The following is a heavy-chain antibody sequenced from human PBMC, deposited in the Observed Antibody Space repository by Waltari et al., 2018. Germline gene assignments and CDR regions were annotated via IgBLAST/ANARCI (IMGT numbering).Heavy chain of an antibody. J-gene: IGHJ4*02. D-gene: IGHD3-16*01. CDR2: IRADGDYT. Sequence: QLVESGGGVVQPGGSLRLSCVVSGFTFSSTWMHWVRQAPGKGLGWVLRIRADGDYTSYADSVKGRFTISRDNAKSTLYLQMNSLTSEDTAVYYCSTYSDVTFGDHWGQGALVTVSS. V-gene: IGHV3-74*01. CDR3: STYSDVTFGDH. CDR1: GFTFSSTW.